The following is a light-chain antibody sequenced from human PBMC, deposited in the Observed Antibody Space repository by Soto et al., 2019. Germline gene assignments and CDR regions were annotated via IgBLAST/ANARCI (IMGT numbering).Light chain of an antibody. Sequence: IVLTQSPGTLSLSPGERATLSCRASQSVTSNYIAWYQQKLGQAPRLILFGASSRATGIPDRFSGSGSGTDFSLTISRLVPEDFAVYYCQQYGSSVWTFGQGTKVEIK. CDR2: GAS. CDR3: QQYGSSVWT. J-gene: IGKJ1*01. CDR1: QSVTSNY. V-gene: IGKV3-20*01.